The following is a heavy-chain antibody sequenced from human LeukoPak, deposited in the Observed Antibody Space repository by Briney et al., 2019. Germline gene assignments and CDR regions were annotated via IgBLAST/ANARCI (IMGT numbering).Heavy chain of an antibody. D-gene: IGHD4-17*01. CDR3: ARERIKYGDYPIDY. Sequence: SETLSLTCTVSGGSISSGSYYWGWIRQPAGKGLEWIGRIYTSESTIYNPSLKSRVTISVDTSKNQFSLRLSSVTAADTAVYYCARERIKYGDYPIDYWGQGTLVTVSS. J-gene: IGHJ4*02. CDR2: IYTSEST. V-gene: IGHV4-61*02. CDR1: GGSISSGSYY.